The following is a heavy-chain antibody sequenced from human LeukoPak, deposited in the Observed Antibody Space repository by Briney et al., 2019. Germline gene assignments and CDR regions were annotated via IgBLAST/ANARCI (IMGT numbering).Heavy chain of an antibody. J-gene: IGHJ4*02. CDR2: IYYSGST. D-gene: IGHD2-21*01. Sequence: PSETLSLTCTVSGGSISSYYWSWIRQPPGKGLEWIGYIYYSGSTNYNPSLKSRVTISVDTSKNQFSLKLSSVTAADTAVYYCARGKRVIPYFDYWGQGTLVTVSS. V-gene: IGHV4-59*01. CDR1: GGSISSYY. CDR3: ARGKRVIPYFDY.